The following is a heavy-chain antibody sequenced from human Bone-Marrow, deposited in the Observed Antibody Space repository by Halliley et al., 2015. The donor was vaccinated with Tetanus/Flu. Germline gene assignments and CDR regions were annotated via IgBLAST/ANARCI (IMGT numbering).Heavy chain of an antibody. CDR1: GGSISSSAYY. CDR3: ARDLRFGSSGDLYTYFDP. CDR2: IYYTGIT. J-gene: IGHJ5*02. D-gene: IGHD6-6*01. Sequence: TLSLTCTVSGGSISSSAYYWGWIRQSPGKGLEWIASIYYTGITKYNPSLKSRVTILLDTSKSQFSLELNSVTAADTAVYYCARDLRFGSSGDLYTYFDPWGQGTPVTVSS. V-gene: IGHV4-61*08.